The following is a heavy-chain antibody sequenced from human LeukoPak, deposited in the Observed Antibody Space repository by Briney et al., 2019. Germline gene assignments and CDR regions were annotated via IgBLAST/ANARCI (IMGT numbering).Heavy chain of an antibody. CDR1: GYTFTSYG. CDR3: ARDPDYDILTGYPFDY. J-gene: IGHJ4*02. V-gene: IGHV1-18*01. CDR2: ISAYNGNT. D-gene: IGHD3-9*01. Sequence: GASVKVSCKASGYTFTSYGISWVRQAPGQGLEWMGWISAYNGNTNYAQKLQGRVTMTTDTSTGTAYMELRSLRSDDTAVYYCARDPDYDILTGYPFDYWGQGTLVTVSS.